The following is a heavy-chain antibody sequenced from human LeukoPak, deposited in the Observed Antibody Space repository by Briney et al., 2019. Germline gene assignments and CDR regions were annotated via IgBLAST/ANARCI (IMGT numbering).Heavy chain of an antibody. CDR3: AKDTNYTSSWRFDN. V-gene: IGHV3-30*18. CDR2: ISYDGTNN. J-gene: IGHJ4*02. D-gene: IGHD6-13*01. Sequence: QSGGSLRLSCAASGFTFSSYGMDWVRQAPGKGLEWEAFISYDGTNNYYADSVNDRSTISRDKTSDSMYLQINRPREKDTCLSYCAKDTNYTSSWRFDNGGQGTLVTVS. CDR1: GFTFSSYG.